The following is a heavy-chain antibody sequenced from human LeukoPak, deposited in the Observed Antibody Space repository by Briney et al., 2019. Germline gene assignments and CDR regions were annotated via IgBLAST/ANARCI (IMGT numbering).Heavy chain of an antibody. CDR1: GYSISSGFY. CDR3: ARAVGTTTGLFDY. J-gene: IGHJ4*02. V-gene: IGHV4-38-2*02. Sequence: SETLSLTCTVSGYSISSGFYWGWIRQSPGKGLDWIGSIHYSKITFYNPSLKSRVTMSLDTSKNRFSLNLNSVTAADTAVYYCARAVGTTTGLFDYWGQGALVTVSS. D-gene: IGHD1-26*01. CDR2: IHYSKIT.